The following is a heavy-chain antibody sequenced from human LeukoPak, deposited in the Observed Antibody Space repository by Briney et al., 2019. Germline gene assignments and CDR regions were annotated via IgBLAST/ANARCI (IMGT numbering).Heavy chain of an antibody. CDR3: ARPARTRWGDAFDI. J-gene: IGHJ3*02. CDR2: IKQDGSEK. V-gene: IGHV3-7*01. CDR1: GFTFSSYW. Sequence: QPGGSLRLSCAASGFTFSSYWMSWVRQAPGKGLEWVANIKQDGSEKYYVDSVKGRFTISRDNAKNSLYLQMNSLRAEDTAVYYCARPARTRWGDAFDIWGQGTMVTVSS. D-gene: IGHD3-16*01.